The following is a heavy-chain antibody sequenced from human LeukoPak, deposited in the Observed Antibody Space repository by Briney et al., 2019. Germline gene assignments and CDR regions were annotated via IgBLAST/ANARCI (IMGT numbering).Heavy chain of an antibody. CDR2: ISAYNGNT. Sequence: ASVKVSCTASGYTFTSYGISWVRQAPGQGLEWMGWISAYNGNTNYAQKLQGRVTMTTDTSTSTAYMELRSLRSDDTAVYYCARGVGYYDSSGYGYWGQGTLVTVSS. V-gene: IGHV1-18*01. CDR3: ARGVGYYDSSGYGY. J-gene: IGHJ4*02. D-gene: IGHD3-22*01. CDR1: GYTFTSYG.